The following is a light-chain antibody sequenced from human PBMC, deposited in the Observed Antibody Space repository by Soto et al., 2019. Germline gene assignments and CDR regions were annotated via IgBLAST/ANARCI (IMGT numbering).Light chain of an antibody. Sequence: QSVLTQPPSASGSPGQSVTISCTGTSGDVGGYDYVSWDQQRPGKAPKLLIHEVTKRPSGVPDRFSGSKSGNTASLTVSGLQAEDEADYYCSSYAGRTLYVFGTGTKVTVL. V-gene: IGLV2-8*01. J-gene: IGLJ1*01. CDR3: SSYAGRTLYV. CDR2: EVT. CDR1: SGDVGGYDY.